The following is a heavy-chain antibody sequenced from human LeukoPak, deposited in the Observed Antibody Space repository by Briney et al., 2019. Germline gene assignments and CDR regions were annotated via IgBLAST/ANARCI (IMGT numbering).Heavy chain of an antibody. CDR3: ARDDITGTPTAT. CDR1: GYTFTSYA. Sequence: ASVKVSCKASGYTFTSYAMHWLRQAPGQRLEWMGWINAGNGNTKYSQKFQGRVTITRDTSASTAYMELSSLRSEDTAVYYCARDDITGTPTATWGQGTLVTVSS. D-gene: IGHD1-7*01. CDR2: INAGNGNT. J-gene: IGHJ5*02. V-gene: IGHV1-3*01.